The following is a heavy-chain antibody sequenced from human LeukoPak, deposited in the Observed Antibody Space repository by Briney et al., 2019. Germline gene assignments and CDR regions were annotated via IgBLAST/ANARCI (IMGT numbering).Heavy chain of an antibody. J-gene: IGHJ6*03. Sequence: PGGSLRLSCAASGFTFSSYAMSWVRQAPGKGLEWVSAISGSGGSTYYGDSVKGRFTISRDNSKNTLYLQMNSLRAEDTAVYYCARNQGGSYSYSYYYYMDVGGKGPTVTVSS. V-gene: IGHV3-23*01. CDR2: ISGSGGST. CDR3: ARNQGGSYSYSYYYYMDV. CDR1: GFTFSSYA. D-gene: IGHD1-26*01.